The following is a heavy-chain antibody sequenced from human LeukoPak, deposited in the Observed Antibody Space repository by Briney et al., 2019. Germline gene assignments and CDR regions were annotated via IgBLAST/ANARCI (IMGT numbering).Heavy chain of an antibody. CDR3: AREIVGAQDDACDI. V-gene: IGHV3-7*01. CDR2: IKQDGSEK. CDR1: GFTFSSYW. J-gene: IGHJ3*02. Sequence: GGSLRLSCAASGFTFSSYWMSWVRQAPGKGLEWVANIKQDGSEKYYVDSVKGRFTISRDNAKNSLYLQMNSLRGEDTAVYYCAREIVGAQDDACDIWGQGTMVTVSS. D-gene: IGHD1-26*01.